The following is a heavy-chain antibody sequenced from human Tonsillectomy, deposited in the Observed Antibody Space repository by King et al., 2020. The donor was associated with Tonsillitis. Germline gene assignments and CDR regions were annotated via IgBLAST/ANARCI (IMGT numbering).Heavy chain of an antibody. J-gene: IGHJ6*02. CDR2: ISSSGSTI. V-gene: IGHV3-11*01. CDR1: GFTFSDYY. D-gene: IGHD3-3*01. CDR3: ARGIDWSGPDPYYYYGMDV. Sequence: VQLVESGGGLVKPGGSLRLSCAASGFTFSDYYMTWIRQAPGKGLEWVSYISSSGSTIYYADSVKGRFTISRDNAKKSVYLQMNSLKAEDTAVYYCARGIDWSGPDPYYYYGMDVWGQGPTVTVSS.